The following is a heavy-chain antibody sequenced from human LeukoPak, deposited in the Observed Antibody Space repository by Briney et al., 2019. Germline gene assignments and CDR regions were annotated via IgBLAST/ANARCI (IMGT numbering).Heavy chain of an antibody. CDR3: ARAVLYAYFDY. CDR2: INHSGST. CDR1: GGSFSGYY. J-gene: IGHJ4*02. D-gene: IGHD3-10*01. Sequence: SETLSLTCAVYGGSFSGYYWSWIRQPPGKGLEWIGEINHSGSTNYNPSLKSRVTISVDTSKNQFSLKLNSVTAADTAVYYCARAVLYAYFDYWGQGTLVTVSS. V-gene: IGHV4-34*01.